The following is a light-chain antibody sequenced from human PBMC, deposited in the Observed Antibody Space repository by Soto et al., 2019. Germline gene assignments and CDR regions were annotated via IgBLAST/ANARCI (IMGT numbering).Light chain of an antibody. CDR2: DVT. Sequence: SALAQPASVSGSPGQSITISCTETSSDVGGYNYVSWYQQFSGKAPKLLIYDVTNRPSGVSDRFSGSKSGNTASLTISGLQAEDEADYSCSSYPSSSTPWVFGTGTKVTVL. CDR1: SSDVGGYNY. J-gene: IGLJ1*01. V-gene: IGLV2-14*01. CDR3: SSYPSSSTPWV.